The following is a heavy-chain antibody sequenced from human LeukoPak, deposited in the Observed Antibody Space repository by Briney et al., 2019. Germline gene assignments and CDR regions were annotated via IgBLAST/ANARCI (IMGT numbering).Heavy chain of an antibody. CDR3: AREQLKDIVVVPAATWFDP. J-gene: IGHJ5*02. V-gene: IGHV1-2*02. Sequence: ASVKVSCKASGYTFTGYYMHWVRQAPGQGLEWMGWINPNSGGTNYAQKFQGRVTMTRDTSISTAYMELSRLRSDDTAVYYCAREQLKDIVVVPAATWFDPWGQGTLVTVSS. CDR1: GYTFTGYY. CDR2: INPNSGGT. D-gene: IGHD2-2*01.